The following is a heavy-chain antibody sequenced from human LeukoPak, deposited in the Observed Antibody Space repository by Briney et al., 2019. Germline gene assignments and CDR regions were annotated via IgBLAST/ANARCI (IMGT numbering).Heavy chain of an antibody. CDR1: GFTFSSYS. CDR2: ITGSSGII. CDR3: ARASYVDTSYYYYYGVDV. D-gene: IGHD5-18*01. V-gene: IGHV3-48*02. Sequence: GGSLRLSCAASGFTFSSYSMDWVRQAPGKGLEWISYITGSSGIIYYADSVKGRFTISRDNAKNSLYLEMNSLRDEDTAVYYCARASYVDTSYYYYYGVDVWGQGTTVTVSS. J-gene: IGHJ6*02.